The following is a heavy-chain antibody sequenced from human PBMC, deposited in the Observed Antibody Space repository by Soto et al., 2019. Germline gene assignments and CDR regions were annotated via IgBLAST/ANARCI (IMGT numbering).Heavy chain of an antibody. J-gene: IGHJ6*02. V-gene: IGHV1-69*13. Sequence: SVKVSCKASGGTFSSYAISWLRQAPGQGLEWMGGIIPIFGTANYAQKFQGRVTIAADESTSTAYMELSSLRSEDTAVYYCARDYVPAAPYYYYYGMDVWGQGTTVTVS. CDR3: ARDYVPAAPYYYYYGMDV. CDR2: IIPIFGTA. D-gene: IGHD2-2*01. CDR1: GGTFSSYA.